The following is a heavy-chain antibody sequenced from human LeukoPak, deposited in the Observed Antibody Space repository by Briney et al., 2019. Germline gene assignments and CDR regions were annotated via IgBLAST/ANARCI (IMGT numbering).Heavy chain of an antibody. D-gene: IGHD1-26*01. CDR3: AREDSGYYGMDV. V-gene: IGHV3-23*01. J-gene: IGHJ6*02. CDR1: GFTFSSYA. Sequence: GGSLRLSCAASGFTFSSYAITWVRQAPGKGLEWVSTVIDNGGFTYYADSVKGRFTISRDNSKGALYLQMNSLRAEDTAVYYCAREDSGYYGMDVWGQGTTVTVSS. CDR2: VIDNGGFT.